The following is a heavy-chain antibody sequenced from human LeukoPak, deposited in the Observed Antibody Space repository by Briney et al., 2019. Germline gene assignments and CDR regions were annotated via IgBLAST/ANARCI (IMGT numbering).Heavy chain of an antibody. CDR2: ISYDGSNK. J-gene: IGHJ4*02. Sequence: GGSLRLSCAASGFTFSSYAMHWVRQAPGKGLEWVAVISYDGSNKYYADSVKGRFTISRDNSKNTLYLQMNSLRAEDTAVYYCARMGDYHLVSFFDYWGQGTLVTVSS. CDR1: GFTFSSYA. CDR3: ARMGDYHLVSFFDY. D-gene: IGHD4/OR15-4a*01. V-gene: IGHV3-30-3*01.